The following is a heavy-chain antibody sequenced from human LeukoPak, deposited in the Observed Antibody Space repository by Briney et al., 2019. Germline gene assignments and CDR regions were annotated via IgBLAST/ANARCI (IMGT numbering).Heavy chain of an antibody. V-gene: IGHV4-39*01. CDR1: GDSISSSGHY. J-gene: IGHJ4*02. CDR3: ARRNYFFDY. Sequence: SETLSLTRTVSGDSISSSGHYWGWIRQPPGKGLEWIVSIYYSGSRSTYYNPSLKSRVTISVDTSKNQFSLKLSSVTAADTAVYYCARRNYFFDYWGQGTLVTVSS. CDR2: IYYSGSRST.